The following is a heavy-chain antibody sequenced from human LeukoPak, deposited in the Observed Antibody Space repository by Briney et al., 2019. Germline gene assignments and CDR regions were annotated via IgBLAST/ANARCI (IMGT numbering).Heavy chain of an antibody. CDR2: TYYRSTWYN. Sequence: SQTLSLTCAISGDSVSSNSVTWNWIRQSPSRGLEWLGRTYYRSTWYNDYAVSARGRITVNPDTSKNQFSLHLNSVTPEDTAVYCCARRLTQYDCFDPWGQGILVTVSS. CDR1: GDSVSSNSVT. V-gene: IGHV6-1*01. J-gene: IGHJ5*02. CDR3: ARRLTQYDCFDP. D-gene: IGHD2-2*01.